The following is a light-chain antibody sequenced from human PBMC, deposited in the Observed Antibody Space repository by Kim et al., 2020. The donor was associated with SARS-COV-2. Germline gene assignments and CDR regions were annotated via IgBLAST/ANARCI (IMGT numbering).Light chain of an antibody. CDR2: AAS. J-gene: IGKJ4*01. Sequence: DIQMTQSPSSLAASVGDRVTITCRASQNINSYLNWYQQKPGKAPELLIYAASTLQSGVPSRFSGSGSGTDFTLTINSLQTEDFATYYCQQSHTAPLLTFGGGTKVDIK. CDR3: QQSHTAPLLT. CDR1: QNINSY. V-gene: IGKV1-39*01.